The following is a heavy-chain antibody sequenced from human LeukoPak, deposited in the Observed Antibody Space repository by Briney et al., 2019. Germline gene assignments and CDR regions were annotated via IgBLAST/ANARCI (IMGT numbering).Heavy chain of an antibody. Sequence: PSETLSLTCTVSGGSISSYYWSWIRQPPGKGLEWIGYIYYSGSTNYNPSLKSRVTISVDTSKNQFSLKLSSVTAADTAVYYCARVRGNYGDYPFDYWGQGTLVTVSS. CDR1: GGSISSYY. J-gene: IGHJ4*02. CDR2: IYYSGST. D-gene: IGHD4-17*01. V-gene: IGHV4-59*01. CDR3: ARVRGNYGDYPFDY.